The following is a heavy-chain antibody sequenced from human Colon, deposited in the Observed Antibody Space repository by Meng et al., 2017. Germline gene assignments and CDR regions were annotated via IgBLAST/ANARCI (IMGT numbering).Heavy chain of an antibody. CDR2: INTNTQEP. J-gene: IGHJ4*02. CDR1: GYSFTTFG. Sequence: QVQLVQSGSELRKPGASVKVSCKASGYSFTTFGINWVRQAPGQGLEWLGWINTNTQEPTYAQGFTGRYAFSLDTSVSTAYLQISSLESEDTAVYYCARKASGYSYSTNWGQGTLVNVSS. D-gene: IGHD3-22*01. V-gene: IGHV7-4-1*02. CDR3: ARKASGYSYSTN.